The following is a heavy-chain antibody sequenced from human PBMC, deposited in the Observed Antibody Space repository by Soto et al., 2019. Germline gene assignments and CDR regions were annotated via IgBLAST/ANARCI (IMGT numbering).Heavy chain of an antibody. CDR3: ARETDFYYYGMDV. V-gene: IGHV3-11*01. CDR2: ISSTGSTI. CDR1: GFTFSDYY. Sequence: GGSLRLSCAASGFTFSDYYMSWIRQAPGKGLEWVSYISSTGSTIYYADSVKGRFTISRDNAKNSLFLQMNSLRVVDTAVYYCARETDFYYYGMDVWGRGTTVTVSS. J-gene: IGHJ6*02. D-gene: IGHD1-1*01.